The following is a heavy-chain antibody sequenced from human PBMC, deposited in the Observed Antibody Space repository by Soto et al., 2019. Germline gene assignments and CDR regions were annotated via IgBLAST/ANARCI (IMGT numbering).Heavy chain of an antibody. CDR3: ARGFSYYYYMDV. CDR1: GGSISSFY. Sequence: SETLSLTCTVSGGSISSFYWSWIRQSPGKGLAWIGSIYYSGKTNYNPSLTSRVAISVDTSKNQFSLKMNSVTAADTAVYYCARGFSYYYYMDVWGKGTTVTVSS. V-gene: IGHV4-59*01. J-gene: IGHJ6*03. CDR2: IYYSGKT.